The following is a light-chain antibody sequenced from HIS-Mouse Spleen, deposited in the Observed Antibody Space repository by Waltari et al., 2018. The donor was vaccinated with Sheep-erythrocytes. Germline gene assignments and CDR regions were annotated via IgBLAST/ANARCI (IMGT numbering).Light chain of an antibody. J-gene: IGKJ1*01. V-gene: IGKV3-11*01. CDR1: QSVSSY. CDR2: DAS. Sequence: EIVLTQSPATLSLSPGERATLSCRASQSVSSYLAWYQQKPGQAPRPLIYDASNRATGIPARFSGSGSGTDFTLTISSLEPEDFAVYYCQQYNNWPPTFGQGTKVEIK. CDR3: QQYNNWPPT.